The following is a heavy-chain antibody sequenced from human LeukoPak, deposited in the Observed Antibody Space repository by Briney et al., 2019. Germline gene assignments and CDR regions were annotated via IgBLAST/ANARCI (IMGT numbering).Heavy chain of an antibody. V-gene: IGHV1-18*01. Sequence: ASVKVSCKASGFSFLGYGISWVRQAPGQGLEWMGWISGYNGNTKYAQEFQGRVTLTTDTSTTTAYMELRSLRSDDTAVYYCARENGAHYVNPFDYWGQGTLVTVSS. CDR2: ISGYNGNT. CDR3: ARENGAHYVNPFDY. D-gene: IGHD4/OR15-4a*01. CDR1: GFSFLGYG. J-gene: IGHJ4*02.